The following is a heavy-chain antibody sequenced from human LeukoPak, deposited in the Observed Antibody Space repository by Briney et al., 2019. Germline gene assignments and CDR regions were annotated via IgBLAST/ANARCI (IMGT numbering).Heavy chain of an antibody. CDR3: ARAVAGTGEYYYYYMDV. CDR2: MNPNSGNT. CDR1: GYTFTSYD. D-gene: IGHD6-19*01. J-gene: IGHJ6*03. V-gene: IGHV1-8*01. Sequence: GASVKVSCKASGYTFTSYDINWVRQATGQGLEWMGWMNPNSGNTGYAQKFQGRVTMTRNTSISTAYMELSSLRSEDTAVYYCARAVAGTGEYYYYYMDVWGKGTTVTVSS.